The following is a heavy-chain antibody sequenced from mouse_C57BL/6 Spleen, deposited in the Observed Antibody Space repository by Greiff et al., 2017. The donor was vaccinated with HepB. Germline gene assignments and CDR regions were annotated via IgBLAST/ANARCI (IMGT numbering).Heavy chain of an antibody. J-gene: IGHJ4*01. Sequence: QVQLQQPGAELVKPGASVKLSCKASGYTFTSYWMHWVKQRPGQGLEWIGMIHPNSGSTNYNEKFKSKATLTVYKSSSTAYMQLRSLTSEDSAVYYCARSRLVFYAMDYWCQGTSVTVSS. CDR3: ARSRLVFYAMDY. V-gene: IGHV1-64*01. CDR1: GYTFTSYW. D-gene: IGHD6-2*01. CDR2: IHPNSGST.